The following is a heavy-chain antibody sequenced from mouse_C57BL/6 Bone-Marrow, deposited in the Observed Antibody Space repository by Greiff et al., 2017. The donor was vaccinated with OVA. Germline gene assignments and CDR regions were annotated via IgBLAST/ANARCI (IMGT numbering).Heavy chain of an antibody. CDR2: IYWDDDK. J-gene: IGHJ3*01. CDR3: ARREGINWDGFAY. CDR1: GFSLSTSGMG. D-gene: IGHD4-1*02. Sequence: QVTLKESGPGILQSSQTLSLTCSFSGFSLSTSGMGVSWIRQPSGKGLEWLAHIYWDDDKRYNPSLKSRLTISKDTSRNQVFLKITSVDTADTATYYCARREGINWDGFAYWGQGTLVTVSA. V-gene: IGHV8-12*01.